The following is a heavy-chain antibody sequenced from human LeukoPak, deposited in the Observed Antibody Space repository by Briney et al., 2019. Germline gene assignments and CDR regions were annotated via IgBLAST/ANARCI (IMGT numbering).Heavy chain of an antibody. CDR3: ARFDVDTAMSDY. Sequence: SETLSLTCTVSGGSISSSSYYWGWIRQPPGKGLEWIGSIYYSGSTYYNPSLKSRVTISVDTSKNQFSLKLSSVTAADTAVYYCARFDVDTAMSDYWGQGTLVTVSS. CDR2: IYYSGST. D-gene: IGHD5-18*01. CDR1: GGSISSSSYY. V-gene: IGHV4-39*01. J-gene: IGHJ4*02.